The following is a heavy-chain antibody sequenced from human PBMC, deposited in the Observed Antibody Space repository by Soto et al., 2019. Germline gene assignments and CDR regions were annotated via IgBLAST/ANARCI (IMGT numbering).Heavy chain of an antibody. Sequence: SETLSLTCTVSGGSISTYYWSWIRQPPGKGLEWIGYIYYSGSTNYNPSLKSRVTISVDTSKNQFSLKLSSVTAADTAVYYCARNLDGYNLYIFDYWGHGPPVPAS. V-gene: IGHV4-59*01. J-gene: IGHJ4*01. CDR3: ARNLDGYNLYIFDY. CDR2: IYYSGST. CDR1: GGSISTYY. D-gene: IGHD5-12*01.